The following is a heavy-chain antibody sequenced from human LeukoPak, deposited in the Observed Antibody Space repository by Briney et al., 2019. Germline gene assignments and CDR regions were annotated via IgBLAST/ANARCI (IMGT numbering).Heavy chain of an antibody. CDR3: AKGGVYSSGWYEYYFDY. CDR2: ISWNSGSI. Sequence: GRSLRLSCAASGFTFDDYAMHWVRQAPGKGLEWVSGISWNSGSIGYADSVKGRFTISRDNAKNSLYLQMNSLRAEDTALYYCAKGGVYSSGWYEYYFDYWGQGTLVTVSS. V-gene: IGHV3-9*01. CDR1: GFTFDDYA. J-gene: IGHJ4*02. D-gene: IGHD6-19*01.